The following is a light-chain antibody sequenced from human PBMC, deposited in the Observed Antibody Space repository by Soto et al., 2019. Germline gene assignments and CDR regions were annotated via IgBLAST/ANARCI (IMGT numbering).Light chain of an antibody. CDR3: CSYAGSSPSYA. Sequence: QSVLTQPASVSGSPGQSITISCTGTSSDVGSYNLVSWYQQHPGKAPKLMIYEGSKRPSGVSNRFSGSKSGNTASLTISGLQAEDEADYYCCSYAGSSPSYAFGTGTKVTVL. J-gene: IGLJ1*01. CDR2: EGS. CDR1: SSDVGSYNL. V-gene: IGLV2-23*01.